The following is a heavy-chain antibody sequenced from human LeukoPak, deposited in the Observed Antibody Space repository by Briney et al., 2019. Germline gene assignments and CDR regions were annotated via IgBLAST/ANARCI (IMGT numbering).Heavy chain of an antibody. CDR3: ATVLLRVRGSFYFDY. V-gene: IGHV1-24*01. J-gene: IGHJ4*02. CDR2: FDPEDGET. CDR1: GYTLTELS. D-gene: IGHD3-10*01. Sequence: ASVKVSCKVSGYTLTELSMQWVRQAPGKGLEWMGGFDPEDGETIYAQKFQGRVTMTGDTSTDTAYMELSSLRSEDTAVYYCATVLLRVRGSFYFDYWGQGTLVTVSS.